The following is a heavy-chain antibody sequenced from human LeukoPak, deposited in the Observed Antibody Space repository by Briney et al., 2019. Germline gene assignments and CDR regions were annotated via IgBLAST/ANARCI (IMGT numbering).Heavy chain of an antibody. Sequence: QSGGSLRLSCAASGFTFSSYWMRWVRQAPGKGLEWVANINQDESQKYYVDSVKGRFTISRDNPKNSVYLQMNSLRAEDTAVYYCARQPFDFWGQGTLVPVSS. CDR2: INQDESQK. V-gene: IGHV3-7*01. CDR1: GFTFSSYW. J-gene: IGHJ4*02. CDR3: ARQPFDF.